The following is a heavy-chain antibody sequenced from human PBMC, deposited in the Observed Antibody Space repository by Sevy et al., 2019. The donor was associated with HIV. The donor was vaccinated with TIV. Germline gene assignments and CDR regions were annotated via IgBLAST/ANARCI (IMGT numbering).Heavy chain of an antibody. CDR3: ATDLSFYYGDFRGF. V-gene: IGHV1-24*01. CDR1: GYTLTDLS. CDR2: FDPENGKT. J-gene: IGHJ4*02. D-gene: IGHD4-17*01. Sequence: ASVKVSCKVSGYTLTDLSMHWVQQAPGKGLEWMGGFDPENGKTIYAQKLQGRLTMTEDTSTDTAYMELNILRSDDTAVYYCATDLSFYYGDFRGFWGQGTLVTVSS.